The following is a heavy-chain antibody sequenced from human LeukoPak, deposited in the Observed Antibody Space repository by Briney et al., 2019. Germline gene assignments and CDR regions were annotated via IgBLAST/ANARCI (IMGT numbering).Heavy chain of an antibody. J-gene: IGHJ4*02. CDR1: GFNFSKAW. Sequence: GSLRLSRAASGFNFSKAWVSLVRQASRKGVELVCRNKTQTHGETTDYAAPVKGRFTISRDDSKNTLDLQMDSLKTEDTAVYYCATDAAYCSGGSCYARFDCWGQGTLVTVSS. D-gene: IGHD2-15*01. CDR2: NKTQTHGETT. V-gene: IGHV3-15*01. CDR3: ATDAAYCSGGSCYARFDC.